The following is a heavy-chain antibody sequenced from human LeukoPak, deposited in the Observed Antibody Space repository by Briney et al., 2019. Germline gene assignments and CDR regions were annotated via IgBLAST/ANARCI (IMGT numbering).Heavy chain of an antibody. CDR1: GGSISSSNW. D-gene: IGHD1-26*01. Sequence: SGTLSLTCAVSGGSISSSNWLSWVRQPPGKGLEWIGEIYHSGSTNYNPSHKSRVTMSVDKSKNQVSLKLTSVTAADTAVYYCASVRKEWEPFYYSDYWGQGTLVTVSS. J-gene: IGHJ4*02. CDR2: IYHSGST. CDR3: ASVRKEWEPFYYSDY. V-gene: IGHV4-4*02.